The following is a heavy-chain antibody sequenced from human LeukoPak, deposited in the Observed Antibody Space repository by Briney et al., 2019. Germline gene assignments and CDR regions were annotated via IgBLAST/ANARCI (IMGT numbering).Heavy chain of an antibody. D-gene: IGHD6-13*01. Sequence: PGGSLRLSCVASGFTFCDYYMSWIRQASGKKLDEASYISSSSDYTNYADSVRGRFTISRDNAKNSLYLQMNSLRAEDTAVYYCARPPYSSSWDPGWFDPWGQGTLITVSS. V-gene: IGHV3-11*06. CDR1: GFTFCDYY. J-gene: IGHJ5*02. CDR3: ARPPYSSSWDPGWFDP. CDR2: ISSSSDYT.